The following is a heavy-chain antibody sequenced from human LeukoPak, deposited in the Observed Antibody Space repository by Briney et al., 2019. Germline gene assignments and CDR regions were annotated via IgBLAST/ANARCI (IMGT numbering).Heavy chain of an antibody. V-gene: IGHV1-69*15. D-gene: IGHD2-15*01. Sequence: SVKVSCKASGGTFSSYAISWVRQAPGQGLEWMGRIIPIFGTANYAQKFQGRVTITADESTSTAYMELSSLRSEDTAVYYCVIVVVVAATQWSAFDIWGQGTMVTVSS. CDR2: IIPIFGTA. J-gene: IGHJ3*02. CDR1: GGTFSSYA. CDR3: VIVVVVAATQWSAFDI.